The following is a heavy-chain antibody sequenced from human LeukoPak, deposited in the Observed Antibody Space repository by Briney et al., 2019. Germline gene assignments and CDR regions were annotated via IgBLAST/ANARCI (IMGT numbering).Heavy chain of an antibody. CDR2: IYHSGST. CDR3: ARQTHRSSPPFY. CDR1: GGSISSGGYY. J-gene: IGHJ4*02. V-gene: IGHV4-30-2*01. D-gene: IGHD1-14*01. Sequence: SETLSLTCTVSGGSISSGGYYWSWIRQPPGKGLEWIGYIYHSGSTYYNPSLKSRVTISVDRSKNQFSLKLSSVTAADTAVYYCARQTHRSSPPFYWGQGTLVTVSS.